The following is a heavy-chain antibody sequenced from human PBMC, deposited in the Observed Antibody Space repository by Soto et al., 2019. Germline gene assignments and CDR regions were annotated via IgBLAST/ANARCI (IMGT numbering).Heavy chain of an antibody. CDR1: GYTFTTYW. CDR3: ARRGFIAAADYYYGMDV. V-gene: IGHV5-10-1*01. Sequence: GESLKISCKCSGYTFTTYWISWVRQMPGKGLEWMGRIDPSDSYTNYSPSFQGHVTISADKSISTAYLQWSSLKASDTAMYYCARRGFIAAADYYYGMDVWGQGTTVTVS. J-gene: IGHJ6*02. CDR2: IDPSDSYT. D-gene: IGHD6-13*01.